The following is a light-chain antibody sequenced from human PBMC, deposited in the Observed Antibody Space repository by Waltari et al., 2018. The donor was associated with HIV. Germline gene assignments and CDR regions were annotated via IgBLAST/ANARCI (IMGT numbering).Light chain of an antibody. CDR1: QSLVFRDGNTY. Sequence: DVVLTQSPLSLPVTLGQPASIPCRSSQSLVFRDGNTYLTWFHQRAGQSPRRLIHKVANRDSGVPDRFSGSGSGTDFTLIISRVEADDVGVYYCMQGTHWPPTLGPGTKVEIK. CDR2: KVA. J-gene: IGKJ1*01. CDR3: MQGTHWPPT. V-gene: IGKV2-30*01.